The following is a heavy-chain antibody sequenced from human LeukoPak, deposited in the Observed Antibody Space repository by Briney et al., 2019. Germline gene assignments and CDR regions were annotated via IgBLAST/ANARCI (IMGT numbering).Heavy chain of an antibody. CDR2: IKQDGSEK. V-gene: IGHV3-7*04. CDR3: ARGSLYSYGSDY. D-gene: IGHD5-18*01. Sequence: QPGGSLRLSCAASEFTVSSNYMSWVRQAPGKGLEWVASIKQDGSEKYYVGSVKGRFTISRDNAKNSLYLQMNSLRAEDTAVYYCARGSLYSYGSDYWAREPWSPSPQ. CDR1: EFTVSSNY. J-gene: IGHJ4*02.